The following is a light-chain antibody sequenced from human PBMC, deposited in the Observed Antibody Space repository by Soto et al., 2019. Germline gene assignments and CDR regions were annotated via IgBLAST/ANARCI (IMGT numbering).Light chain of an antibody. J-gene: IGLJ1*01. CDR2: EVS. V-gene: IGLV2-14*01. CDR3: SSYRSSSLYV. CDR1: SSDVGGYNY. Sequence: QSALTQPASVSGSPGQSITISCTGTSSDVGGYNYVSWYQQRPGKAPKLMIYEVSNRPSGVSNRFSGSKSGNTASLTISGLQNEDEADYYCSSYRSSSLYVFGSGTKLTVL.